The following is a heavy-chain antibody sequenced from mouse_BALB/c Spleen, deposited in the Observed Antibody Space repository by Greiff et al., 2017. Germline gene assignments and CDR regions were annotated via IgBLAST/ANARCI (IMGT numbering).Heavy chain of an antibody. Sequence: VQLQQSGAELVKPGASVKLSCTASGFNIKDTYMHWVKQRPEQGLEWIGRIDPANGNTKYDPKFQGKATITADTSSNTAYLQLSSLTSEDTAVYYSATRRYDAWFAYWGQGTLVTVSA. D-gene: IGHD2-14*01. CDR1: GFNIKDTY. CDR3: ATRRYDAWFAY. J-gene: IGHJ3*01. V-gene: IGHV14-3*02. CDR2: IDPANGNT.